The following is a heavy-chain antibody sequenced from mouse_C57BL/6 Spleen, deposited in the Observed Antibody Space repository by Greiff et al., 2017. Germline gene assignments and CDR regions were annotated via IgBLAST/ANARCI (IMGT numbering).Heavy chain of an antibody. J-gene: IGHJ3*01. V-gene: IGHV14-4*01. CDR1: GFNIKDDY. D-gene: IGHD1-1*01. CDR3: TRYGSPFAY. Sequence: VQLQQSGAELVRPGASVKLSCTASGFNIKDDYMHWVKQRPEQGLEWIGWIDPENGDTESAPKFQGKATITADTSSNTAYLQLSSLTSEDTAVYYGTRYGSPFAYWGQGTLVTVSA. CDR2: IDPENGDT.